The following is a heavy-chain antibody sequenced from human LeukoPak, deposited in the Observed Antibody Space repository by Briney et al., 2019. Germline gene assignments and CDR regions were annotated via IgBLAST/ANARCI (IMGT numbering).Heavy chain of an antibody. CDR3: ARVPVPYRSSWYYFDY. V-gene: IGHV1-2*02. D-gene: IGHD6-13*01. CDR2: INPNSGGT. Sequence: AASVKVSCKASGYTFTGYYMHWVRQAPGQGLEWRGWINPNSGGTNYAQKFQGRVTMTRDTSTSTAYMELSRLRSDDTAVYYCARVPVPYRSSWYYFDYWGQGTLVTVSS. J-gene: IGHJ4*02. CDR1: GYTFTGYY.